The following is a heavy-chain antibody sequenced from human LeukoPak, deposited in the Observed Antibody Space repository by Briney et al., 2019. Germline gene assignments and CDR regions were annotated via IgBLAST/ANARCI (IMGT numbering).Heavy chain of an antibody. J-gene: IGHJ4*02. CDR1: GFTFSSYG. Sequence: GRSLRLSCAASGFTFSSYGMHWVRQAPGKGLGWVAVISYDGSNKYYADSVKGRFTISRDNSKNTLYLQMNSLRAEDTAVYYCAKEAYYDSSALDYWGQGTLVTVSS. D-gene: IGHD3-22*01. CDR2: ISYDGSNK. V-gene: IGHV3-30*18. CDR3: AKEAYYDSSALDY.